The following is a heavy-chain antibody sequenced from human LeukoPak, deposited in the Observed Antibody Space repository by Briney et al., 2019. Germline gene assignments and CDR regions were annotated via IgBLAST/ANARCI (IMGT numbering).Heavy chain of an antibody. CDR3: AKDLWFGEL. CDR2: ISWNSGSI. CDR1: GFTFDDYA. V-gene: IGHV3-9*01. Sequence: GGSLRLSCAASGFTFDDYAMHWVRQAPGKGLEWVSGISWNSGSIGYADSVKGRFTISRDNAKNSLYLQMNSLRAEDTALYYCAKDLWFGELRGQGTLVTVSS. D-gene: IGHD3-10*01. J-gene: IGHJ4*02.